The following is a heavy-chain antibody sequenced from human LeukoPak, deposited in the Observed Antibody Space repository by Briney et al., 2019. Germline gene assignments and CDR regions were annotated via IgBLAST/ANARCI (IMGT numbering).Heavy chain of an antibody. V-gene: IGHV3-7*01. CDR1: GFTFSSFW. D-gene: IGHD1-20*01. CDR3: ARDADVTATYWYFDL. J-gene: IGHJ2*01. CDR2: INQGGNEK. Sequence: GGSLRLSCAASGFTFSSFWMNWVRQAPGKGLEWVANINQGGNEKFYVDSVKGRFTISRDSSKNTVSLQMNSLRAEDTGVYFCARDADVTATYWYFDLWGRGTLVTVSS.